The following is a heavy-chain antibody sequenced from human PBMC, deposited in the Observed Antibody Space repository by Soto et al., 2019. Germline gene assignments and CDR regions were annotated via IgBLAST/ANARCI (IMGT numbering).Heavy chain of an antibody. Sequence: EVQLVESGGGLIQPGGSLRLSCAASGFTVSSNYMSWVRQAPGKGLEWVSVIYSGGSTYYADSVKGRFTISRDNSKNTLYLQMNSLRAEDTAVYYCARELWADRDYYYGMDVWGQGTTVTVSS. CDR2: IYSGGST. J-gene: IGHJ6*02. V-gene: IGHV3-53*01. D-gene: IGHD3-16*01. CDR1: GFTVSSNY. CDR3: ARELWADRDYYYGMDV.